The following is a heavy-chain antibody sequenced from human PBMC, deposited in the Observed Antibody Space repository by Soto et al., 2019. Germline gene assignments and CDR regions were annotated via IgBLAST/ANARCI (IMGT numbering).Heavy chain of an antibody. V-gene: IGHV3-21*06. D-gene: IGHD6-19*01. CDR3: ARGSQCHTTNSFLATHV. CDR1: GFTFSDEN. J-gene: IGHJ6*03. CDR2: ISGGGSYI. Sequence: GGSLRLPCSASGFTFSDENMSWVRQAPGKGLQWVSGISGGGSYIFYADSVQGRFSISRDNPKNSLFLEMKVLRVEDTDVYYCARGSQCHTTNSFLATHVCGKATAVTVSS.